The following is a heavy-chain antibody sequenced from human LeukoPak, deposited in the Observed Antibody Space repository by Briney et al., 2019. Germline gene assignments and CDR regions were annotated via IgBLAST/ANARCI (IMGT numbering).Heavy chain of an antibody. V-gene: IGHV3-7*03. CDR2: IKQDGSEK. CDR1: GFTFSSYW. D-gene: IGHD2-8*01. Sequence: GGSLRLSCAASGFTFSSYWMSWVRQAPGKGLGWVANIKQDGSEKYYVDSVNGRVTISRDNAKNTLYLQMNSLRAEDTALYYCARAPYCTNGVCVDYYYCMDVWGKGTPVTVSS. CDR3: ARAPYCTNGVCVDYYYCMDV. J-gene: IGHJ6*03.